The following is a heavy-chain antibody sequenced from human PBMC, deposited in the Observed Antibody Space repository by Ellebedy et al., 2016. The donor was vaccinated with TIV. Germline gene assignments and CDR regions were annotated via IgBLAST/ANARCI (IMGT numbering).Heavy chain of an antibody. CDR3: SRDATGPYSGTYTWPDY. CDR2: ISYDGDYK. V-gene: IGHV3-30-3*01. D-gene: IGHD1-26*01. CDR1: GFIFSSRV. J-gene: IGHJ4*02. Sequence: PGGSLRLSCAASGFIFSSRVMHSVRQAPGKGLAWVAVISYDGDYKYYADSVKGRYTISRDNSKSTSYLQMNSLSAEDTAVYYCSRDATGPYSGTYTWPDYWGQGTLVIVSS.